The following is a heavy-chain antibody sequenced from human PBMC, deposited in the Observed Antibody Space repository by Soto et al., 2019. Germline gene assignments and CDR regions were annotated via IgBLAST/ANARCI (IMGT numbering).Heavy chain of an antibody. D-gene: IGHD3-22*01. CDR3: ARPYYDLEYFDL. Sequence: EVQLVESGGGLVQPGGSLRLSCAASGFTFIDHYMDWVRQAPGKGLEWVGRTRNKANSYTTEYAASVKGRFTISRDDSKNSLYLQMNSLKTEDTAVYYCARPYYDLEYFDLWGRGTLVTVSS. CDR2: TRNKANSYTT. J-gene: IGHJ2*01. V-gene: IGHV3-72*01. CDR1: GFTFIDHY.